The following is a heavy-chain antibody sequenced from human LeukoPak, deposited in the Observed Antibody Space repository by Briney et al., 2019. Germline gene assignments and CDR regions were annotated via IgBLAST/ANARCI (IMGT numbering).Heavy chain of an antibody. CDR3: TTDFYDYGPWGY. D-gene: IGHD3-16*01. CDR1: GGSITNNW. V-gene: IGHV4-4*02. Sequence: PSETLSLTCVVSGGSITNNWWSWVRQPPGKGLEWIGEIYHSGSTTYNPSLKSRVTISIDTSKTQFSLKLSSVTAADTAVYYCTTDFYDYGPWGYWGQGTLVTVSS. CDR2: IYHSGST. J-gene: IGHJ4*02.